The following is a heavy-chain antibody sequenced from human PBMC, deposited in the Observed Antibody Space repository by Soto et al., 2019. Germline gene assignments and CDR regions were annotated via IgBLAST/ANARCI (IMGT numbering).Heavy chain of an antibody. CDR3: ARGVGDYVGCYYYGMDV. Sequence: GASVKVSCKASGGTFSSYAMSWVRQAPGQGLEWMGGIIPIFGTANYAQKFQGRVTITADESTSTAYMELSSLRSEDTAVYYCARGVGDYVGCYYYGMDVWGQGTTVTVSS. CDR2: IIPIFGTA. D-gene: IGHD4-17*01. CDR1: GGTFSSYA. J-gene: IGHJ6*02. V-gene: IGHV1-69*13.